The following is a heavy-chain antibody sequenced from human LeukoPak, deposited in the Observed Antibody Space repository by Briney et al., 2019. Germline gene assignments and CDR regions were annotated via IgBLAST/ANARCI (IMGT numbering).Heavy chain of an antibody. Sequence: GGSLRLSCAASGFTVRSNYMSWVRQAPGKGLEYVSTISSSGGSTYYADSVKGRFTISRDNSKNTLYLQMGSLRAEDTAVYYCVKRPYCGGDCYYFDYWGQGTLVTVSS. CDR1: GFTVRSNY. D-gene: IGHD2-21*02. V-gene: IGHV3-64D*06. J-gene: IGHJ4*02. CDR2: ISSSGGST. CDR3: VKRPYCGGDCYYFDY.